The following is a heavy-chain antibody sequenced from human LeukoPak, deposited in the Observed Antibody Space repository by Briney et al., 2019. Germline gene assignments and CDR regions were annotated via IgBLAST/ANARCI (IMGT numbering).Heavy chain of an antibody. CDR1: GFTLADLS. J-gene: IGHJ6*03. CDR3: AAGVYCATTTCPGYQHYYYFMDV. D-gene: IGHD2-21*01. CDR2: FDRKNGDT. Sequence: ASVKVSCKVSGFTLADLSMHWVRQAPGKGLEWVGGFDRKNGDTIYAQRFRGRVTLTVDTSTGTAYMDLSSLSADDTAVYYCAAGVYCATTTCPGYQHYYYFMDVWGKGTTVTVSS. V-gene: IGHV1-24*01.